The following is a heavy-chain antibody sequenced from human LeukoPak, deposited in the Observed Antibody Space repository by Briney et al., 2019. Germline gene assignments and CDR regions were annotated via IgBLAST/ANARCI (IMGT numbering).Heavy chain of an antibody. CDR2: ISYDGSNK. V-gene: IGHV3-30*03. CDR3: AREGRLGELSPMDY. D-gene: IGHD3-16*02. J-gene: IGHJ4*02. Sequence: GRSLRLSCAASGFTFSSYGMHWVRQAPGKGLEWVAVISYDGSNKYYADSVKGRFTISRDNSKNTLYLQMNSLRAEDTAVYYCAREGRLGELSPMDYWGQGTLVTVSS. CDR1: GFTFSSYG.